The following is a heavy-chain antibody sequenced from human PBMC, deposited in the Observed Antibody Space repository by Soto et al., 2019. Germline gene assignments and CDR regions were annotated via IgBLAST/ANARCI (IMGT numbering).Heavy chain of an antibody. J-gene: IGHJ6*02. CDR1: GGSISSSNW. CDR3: ARSGFLTTVTTFWNYYGMDV. V-gene: IGHV4-4*02. CDR2: IYHSGST. Sequence: TLSLTCAVSGGSISSSNWWSWVRQPPGKGLEWIGEIYHSGSTNYNPSLKGRVTISVDKSKNQFSLKLSSVTAADTAVYYCARSGFLTTVTTFWNYYGMDVWGQGTTVTVSS. D-gene: IGHD4-17*01.